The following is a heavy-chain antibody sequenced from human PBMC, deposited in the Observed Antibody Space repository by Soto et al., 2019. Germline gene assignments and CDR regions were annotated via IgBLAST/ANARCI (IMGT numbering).Heavy chain of an antibody. D-gene: IGHD4-17*01. J-gene: IGHJ6*02. CDR1: GFTFTTYA. CDR3: AKEGPYDHGDYRVYYYGVVV. CDR2: SSASGADT. V-gene: IGHV3-23*01. Sequence: EEQLLESGGGLVQPGGSLRLSCAASGFTFTTYAMTWVRQAPGRGLEWVSGSSASGADTYYADSVKGRFTVSRDNSKNTLYLQMNSLRADDTAIYYCAKEGPYDHGDYRVYYYGVVVWGRGTTVTVSS.